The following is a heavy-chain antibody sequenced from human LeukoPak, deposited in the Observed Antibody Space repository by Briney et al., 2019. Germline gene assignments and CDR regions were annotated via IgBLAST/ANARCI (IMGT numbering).Heavy chain of an antibody. CDR3: ASVSQQLVSGHDAFDI. CDR2: INWNGGST. CDR1: GFTFDDYG. V-gene: IGHV3-20*04. J-gene: IGHJ3*02. D-gene: IGHD6-13*01. Sequence: GSLRLSCAASGFTFDDYGMSWVRQAPGKGLEWVSGINWNGGSTGYADSVKGRFTISRDNAKNSLYLQMNSLRAEDTALYYCASVSQQLVSGHDAFDIWGQGTMVTVSS.